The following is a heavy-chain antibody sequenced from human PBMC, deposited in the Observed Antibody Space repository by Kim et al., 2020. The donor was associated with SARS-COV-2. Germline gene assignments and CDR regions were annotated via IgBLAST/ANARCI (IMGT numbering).Heavy chain of an antibody. J-gene: IGHJ4*02. CDR1: GFTFSNAW. Sequence: GGSLRLSCAASGFTFSNAWMSWVRQAPGKGLEWVGRIKSKTDGGTTDYAAPVKGRFTISRDDSKNTLYLQMNSLKTEDTAVYYCTTREIVVVAATVNWAFDYWGQGTLFTVSS. D-gene: IGHD2-15*01. CDR2: IKSKTDGGTT. V-gene: IGHV3-15*01. CDR3: TTREIVVVAATVNWAFDY.